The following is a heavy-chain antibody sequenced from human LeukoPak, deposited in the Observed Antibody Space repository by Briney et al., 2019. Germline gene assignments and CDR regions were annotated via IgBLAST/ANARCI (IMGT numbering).Heavy chain of an antibody. D-gene: IGHD1-26*01. J-gene: IGHJ4*02. CDR2: ISSSGSDI. CDR1: GFTFSNYE. V-gene: IGHV3-48*03. Sequence: PGGSLRLSCAASGFTFSNYEMHWVRQAPGKGLEWVSYISSSGSDIYYADSVKGRFTVSGDNSKNTVYLQMSSLTAADTAVYYCAKDRSIGTYYTFDHWGQGTLVTVSS. CDR3: AKDRSIGTYYTFDH.